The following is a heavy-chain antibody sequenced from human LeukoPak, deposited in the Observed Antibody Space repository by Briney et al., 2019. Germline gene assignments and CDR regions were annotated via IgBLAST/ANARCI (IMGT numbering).Heavy chain of an antibody. J-gene: IGHJ4*02. D-gene: IGHD2-21*02. CDR1: GGSISSYY. Sequence: SETLSPTCTVSGGSISSYYWSWIRQHPGKGLEWIGYIYYSGSTNYNPSLKSRVTISVDTSKNQFSLKLSSVTAADTAVYYCARVLAYCGGDCYIFDYWGQGTLVTVSS. V-gene: IGHV4-59*01. CDR2: IYYSGST. CDR3: ARVLAYCGGDCYIFDY.